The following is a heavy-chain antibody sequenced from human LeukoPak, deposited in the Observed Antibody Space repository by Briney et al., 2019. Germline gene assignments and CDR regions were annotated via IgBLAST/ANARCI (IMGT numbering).Heavy chain of an antibody. J-gene: IGHJ4*02. D-gene: IGHD3-10*01. Sequence: PGGSLRLSCAASGFTFSSYAMSWVRQAPGKGLEWVSAISGSGGSTYYADSVKGRFTISRDNSKNTLYLQMNSLRAEDTALYYCAKAYYGSGSYYFDYWGQGTLVTVSS. CDR3: AKAYYGSGSYYFDY. CDR2: ISGSGGST. V-gene: IGHV3-23*01. CDR1: GFTFSSYA.